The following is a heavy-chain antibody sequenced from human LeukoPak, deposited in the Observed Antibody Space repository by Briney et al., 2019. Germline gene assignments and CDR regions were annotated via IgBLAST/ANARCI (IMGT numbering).Heavy chain of an antibody. Sequence: GGSLRLSCAASGFIFKTYTMTWVRQAPGKGLEWVSSITGDCKYITYADSVKGRFTISRDNAKNSLYLQVASLRGDDTVTYYCAREGNDYYYDQWGQGTLVTVSP. V-gene: IGHV3-21*01. CDR2: ITGDCKYI. J-gene: IGHJ4*02. D-gene: IGHD3-16*01. CDR1: GFIFKTYT. CDR3: AREGNDYYYDQ.